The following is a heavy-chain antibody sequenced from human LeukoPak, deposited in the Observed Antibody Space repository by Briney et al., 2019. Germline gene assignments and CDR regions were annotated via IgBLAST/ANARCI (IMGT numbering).Heavy chain of an antibody. CDR3: AKGLTVYYYGSGSEKKVSYYYYGMDV. D-gene: IGHD3-10*01. CDR1: GFTFDDYA. J-gene: IGHJ6*02. Sequence: PGRSLRLSCAASGFTFDDYAIHWVRQAPGKGLEWVSGISWNSGSIGYADSVKGRFTISRDNAKNSLYLQMNSLRAEDTALYYCAKGLTVYYYGSGSEKKVSYYYYGMDVWGQGTTVTVSS. CDR2: ISWNSGSI. V-gene: IGHV3-9*01.